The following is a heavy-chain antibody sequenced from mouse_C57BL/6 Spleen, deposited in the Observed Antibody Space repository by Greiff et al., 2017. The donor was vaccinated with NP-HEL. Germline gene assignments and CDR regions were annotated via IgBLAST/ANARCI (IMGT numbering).Heavy chain of an antibody. CDR2: IHPNSGST. D-gene: IGHD1-1*01. J-gene: IGHJ4*01. V-gene: IGHV1-64*01. CDR3: ARGEATVVAKGAMDY. CDR1: GYTFTSYW. Sequence: QVQLQQPGAELVKPGASVKLSCKASGYTFTSYWMHWVKQRPGQGLEWIGMIHPNSGSTNYNEKFKSKATLTVDKSSSTAYMQLSSLTSEDSAVYYCARGEATVVAKGAMDYWGQGTSVTVSS.